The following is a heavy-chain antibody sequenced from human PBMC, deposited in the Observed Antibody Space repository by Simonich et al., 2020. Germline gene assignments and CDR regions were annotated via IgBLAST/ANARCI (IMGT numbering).Heavy chain of an antibody. V-gene: IGHV3-30*07. J-gene: IGHJ3*02. Sequence: QVQLVESVGGVVQPGRSLRLSCSASGFTFSSYSMHWVRQGPGKGLEGVAVISYDGSNKYYADSVKGRYTISRDNSKNTLYLQMNSLRAEDTAVYYCAREGLILDAFDIWGQGTMVTVSS. CDR3: AREGLILDAFDI. D-gene: IGHD3-22*01. CDR2: ISYDGSNK. CDR1: GFTFSSYS.